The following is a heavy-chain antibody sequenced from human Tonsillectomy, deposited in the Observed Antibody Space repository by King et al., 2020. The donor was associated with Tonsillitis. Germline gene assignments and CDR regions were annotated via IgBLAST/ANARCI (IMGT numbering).Heavy chain of an antibody. V-gene: IGHV4-61*01. CDR2: IYYSGST. CDR3: ARDSDYYGMDV. J-gene: IGHJ6*02. CDR1: GGSVSSGSYF. Sequence: QLQESGPGLVRPSETLSLTCTVSGGSVSSGSYFWSWIRQPPGKGLEWIGYIYYSGSTNYNPSLKSRVTISLDTSKNRFSLKLSSVTAADTAVYYCARDSDYYGMDVWGQGTTVTVSS.